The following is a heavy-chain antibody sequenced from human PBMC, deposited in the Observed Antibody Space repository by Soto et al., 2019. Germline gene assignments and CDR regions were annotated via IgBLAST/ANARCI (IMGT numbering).Heavy chain of an antibody. CDR2: INRGGIFT. CDR1: GFPFIGHW. Sequence: GGSLGLSCEASGFPFIGHWMHWVRQAPGKGLVWVSRINRGGIFTSYAGAVEGRFSISRDNAKNTLYLEMSSLRVEDTALYYCARGGLGDSDAAFDIWGLGTMVTVSS. CDR3: ARGGLGDSDAAFDI. D-gene: IGHD4-17*01. J-gene: IGHJ3*02. V-gene: IGHV3-74*01.